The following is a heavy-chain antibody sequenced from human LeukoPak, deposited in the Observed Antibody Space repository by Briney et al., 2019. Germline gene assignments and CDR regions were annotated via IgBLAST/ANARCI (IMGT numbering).Heavy chain of an antibody. D-gene: IGHD3-22*01. J-gene: IGHJ4*02. CDR1: GFTFSSYG. Sequence: GGSLGLSCAASGFTFSSYGMHWVRQAPGKGLEWVAVIWYDGSNKYYADSVKGRFTISRDNSKNTLYLQMNSLRAEDTAVYYCARDYGSSGPFDYWGQGTLVTVSS. CDR3: ARDYGSSGPFDY. V-gene: IGHV3-33*01. CDR2: IWYDGSNK.